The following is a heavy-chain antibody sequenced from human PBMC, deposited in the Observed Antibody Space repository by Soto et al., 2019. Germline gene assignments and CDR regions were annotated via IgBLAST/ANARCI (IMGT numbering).Heavy chain of an antibody. CDR1: GGTFSTST. J-gene: IGHJ4*02. D-gene: IGHD5-12*01. Sequence: ASVKVSCKASGGTFSTSTFTWVRQAPGQGLEWMGKTIPILDVADYAQDFQGRVTITADKSTSTAYMELTSLTSKDTAVYYCARDSPIGSTYSGYDAIDSWGQGTLVTVSS. V-gene: IGHV1-69*04. CDR2: TIPILDVA. CDR3: ARDSPIGSTYSGYDAIDS.